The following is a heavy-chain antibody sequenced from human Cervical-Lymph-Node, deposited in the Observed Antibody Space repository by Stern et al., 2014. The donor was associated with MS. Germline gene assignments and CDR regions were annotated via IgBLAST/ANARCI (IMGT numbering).Heavy chain of an antibody. J-gene: IGHJ3*02. Sequence: EDQLVESGAEVKEPGESLKISCTGSGYTFANYWLGWMRQVPGKGLEWMAIFYPDDCDPRSSPSFRGQVTMSADKSISTAYLQWDSLKASDTAIYYCAAILTPDAFDIWGQGTMVTVSS. CDR3: AAILTPDAFDI. CDR1: GYTFANYW. V-gene: IGHV5-51*01. CDR2: FYPDDCDP. D-gene: IGHD2-2*02.